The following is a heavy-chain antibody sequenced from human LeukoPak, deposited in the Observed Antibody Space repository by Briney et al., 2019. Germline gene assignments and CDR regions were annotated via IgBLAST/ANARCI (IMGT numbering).Heavy chain of an antibody. D-gene: IGHD6-6*01. Sequence: GASVKVSCKASGGTFSSYAISWVRQAPGQGLEWMGGIIPIFGTANYAQKFQGRVTITADESTSTASMELSSLRSEDTAVYYCARSVSIAARDDAFDIWGQGTMVTVSS. CDR1: GGTFSSYA. CDR2: IIPIFGTA. CDR3: ARSVSIAARDDAFDI. J-gene: IGHJ3*02. V-gene: IGHV1-69*13.